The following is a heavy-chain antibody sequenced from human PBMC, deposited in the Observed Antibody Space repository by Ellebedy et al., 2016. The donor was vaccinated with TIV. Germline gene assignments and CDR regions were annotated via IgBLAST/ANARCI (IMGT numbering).Heavy chain of an antibody. J-gene: IGHJ4*02. V-gene: IGHV3-30-3*01. CDR3: ARDYEVGATSLDY. D-gene: IGHD1-26*01. CDR2: ISYDGSNK. Sequence: GESLKISXAASGFTFSSYAMHWVRQAPGKGLEWVAVISYDGSNKYYADSVKGRFTISRDNSKNTLYLQMNSLRAEDTAVYYCARDYEVGATSLDYWGQGTLVTVSS. CDR1: GFTFSSYA.